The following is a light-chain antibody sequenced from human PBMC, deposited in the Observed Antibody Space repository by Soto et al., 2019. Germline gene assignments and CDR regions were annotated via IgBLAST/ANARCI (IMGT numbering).Light chain of an antibody. CDR2: DVS. CDR1: SSDVGGYNY. J-gene: IGLJ1*01. V-gene: IGLV2-14*01. Sequence: QSELTQPASVSGSPGRSITISCTGTSSDVGGYNYVSWYQQHPGKAPKLMIYDVSNRPSGVSNRFSGSKSGNTASLTISGLQAEDEADYYCSSYTSSYYVFGTGTKVTVL. CDR3: SSYTSSYYV.